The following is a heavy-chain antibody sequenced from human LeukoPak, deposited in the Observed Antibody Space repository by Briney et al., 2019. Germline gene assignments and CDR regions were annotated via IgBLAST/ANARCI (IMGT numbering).Heavy chain of an antibody. Sequence: GGSLRLSCAASGFPLSSYAMSWVRQGPGKGLEWVAATSSSDPGTYHADSVRGRFTISRDNSKNTLYLQMNSLRAEDTAVYYCAKDLEDGVLDYWGPGTLVTVSS. CDR2: TSSSDPGT. V-gene: IGHV3-23*01. CDR1: GFPLSSYA. J-gene: IGHJ4*02. CDR3: AKDLEDGVLDY. D-gene: IGHD4-17*01.